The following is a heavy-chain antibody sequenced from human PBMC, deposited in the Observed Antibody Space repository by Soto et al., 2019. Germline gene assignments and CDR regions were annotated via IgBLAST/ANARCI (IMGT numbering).Heavy chain of an antibody. J-gene: IGHJ6*02. Sequence: EVQLVESGGGLVQPGGSLRLSGAASGFTFSSYSMNWVRQAPGKGLEWVSYISSSSSTIYYADSVKGRFTISRDNAKNSLYLQMNSLRAEDTAVYYCARADSGYAHGYYYYGMDVWGQGTTVTVSS. CDR3: ARADSGYAHGYYYYGMDV. V-gene: IGHV3-48*01. CDR1: GFTFSSYS. CDR2: ISSSSSTI. D-gene: IGHD5-12*01.